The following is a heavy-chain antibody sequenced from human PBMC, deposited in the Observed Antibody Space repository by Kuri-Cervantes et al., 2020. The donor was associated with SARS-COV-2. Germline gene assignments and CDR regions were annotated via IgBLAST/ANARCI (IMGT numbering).Heavy chain of an antibody. CDR3: AKDPAQYDSSGYYYEGYFDY. Sequence: GESLKISCAASGFTVSSNEMSWVRQAPGKGLEWVSSISGGSTYYADSRKGRFTISRDNSKNTLHLQMNSLRAEDTAVYYCAKDPAQYDSSGYYYEGYFDYWGQGALVTVSS. CDR2: ISGGST. CDR1: GFTVSSNE. V-gene: IGHV3-38-3*01. D-gene: IGHD3-22*01. J-gene: IGHJ4*02.